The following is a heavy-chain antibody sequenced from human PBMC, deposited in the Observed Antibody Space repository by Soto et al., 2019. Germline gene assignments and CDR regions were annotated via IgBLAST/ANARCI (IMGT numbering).Heavy chain of an antibody. Sequence: PSETLSLTCDVYGGSFSGYFCGWIRQSPEKGLEWIGEISHTGATNYNASFKSRVIISLDSSKNQFSLRLNSVTAADTGVYFCARETYHYDSDAYKKTLVFDSRGPGTLVTVSS. CDR2: ISHTGAT. CDR1: GGSFSGYF. V-gene: IGHV4-34*01. D-gene: IGHD3-22*01. CDR3: ARETYHYDSDAYKKTLVFDS. J-gene: IGHJ4*02.